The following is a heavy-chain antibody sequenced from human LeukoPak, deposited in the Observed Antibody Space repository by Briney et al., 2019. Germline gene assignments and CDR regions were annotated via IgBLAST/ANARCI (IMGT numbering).Heavy chain of an antibody. V-gene: IGHV3-21*01. J-gene: IGHJ6*02. CDR1: GFIFSDYV. CDR2: ISSSTTYI. Sequence: GGSLRLSCAASGFIFSDYVMNWARQAPVKGLEWVSAISSSTTYIYYADSVKGRFTISRDNAKKSLYLEMNSLRDEDTAVYYCARGSYYHGMDVWGQGTTVTVSS. CDR3: ARGSYYHGMDV.